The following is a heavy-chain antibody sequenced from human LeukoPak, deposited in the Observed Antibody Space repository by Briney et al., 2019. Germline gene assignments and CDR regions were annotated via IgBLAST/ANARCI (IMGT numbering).Heavy chain of an antibody. J-gene: IGHJ5*02. CDR1: GYTFTGYY. D-gene: IGHD1-26*01. Sequence: ASVKVSCKASGYTFTGYYMHWVRQAPGQGLEWMGWMNPNSGNTGYAQKFQGRVTMTRNTSISTAYMELSSLRSEDTAVYYCARRDRRPNSGSYYGPSWFDPWGQGTLVTVSS. V-gene: IGHV1-8*02. CDR3: ARRDRRPNSGSYYGPSWFDP. CDR2: MNPNSGNT.